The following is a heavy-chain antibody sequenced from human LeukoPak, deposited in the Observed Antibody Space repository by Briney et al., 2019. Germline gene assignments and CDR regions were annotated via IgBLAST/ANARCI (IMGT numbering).Heavy chain of an antibody. Sequence: GGSLRLSCAASGFTFSNAWMSWVRQAPGEGLEWGSYISISVSTIYYADSVKGRFTTSRDNTKNTLYLQMNSLRAEDTAVYYCARGKVAVAATDDAFEIWGQGTMVTVSS. CDR2: ISISVSTI. V-gene: IGHV3-48*01. D-gene: IGHD6-19*01. CDR3: ARGKVAVAATDDAFEI. CDR1: GFTFSNAW. J-gene: IGHJ3*02.